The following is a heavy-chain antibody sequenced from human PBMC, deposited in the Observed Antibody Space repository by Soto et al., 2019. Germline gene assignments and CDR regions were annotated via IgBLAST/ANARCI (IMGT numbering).Heavy chain of an antibody. CDR3: ARFVDYGDYFDY. Sequence: GASVKVSCKASGGTFSSYAISWVRQAPGQGLEWMGGIIPIFGTANYAQKFQGRVTITADESTSTAYMELSSLRSEDTAVYYCARFVDYGDYFDYWGQGTPVTVS. CDR1: GGTFSSYA. D-gene: IGHD4-17*01. CDR2: IIPIFGTA. J-gene: IGHJ4*02. V-gene: IGHV1-69*13.